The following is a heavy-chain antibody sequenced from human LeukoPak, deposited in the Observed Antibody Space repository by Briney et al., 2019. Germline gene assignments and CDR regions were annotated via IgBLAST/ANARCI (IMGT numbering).Heavy chain of an antibody. D-gene: IGHD6-19*01. V-gene: IGHV3-74*01. CDR1: GFTFSSYL. CDR3: ARGPRGWDASDY. J-gene: IGHJ4*02. Sequence: GGSLRLFCAASGFTFSSYLMHWVRQAPGKGLVWVSRINSDGSSTTYSDSVKGRFTISRDNAKNTLYLQMSSLRAEDTAVYYCARGPRGWDASDYWGQGTLVTVSS. CDR2: INSDGSST.